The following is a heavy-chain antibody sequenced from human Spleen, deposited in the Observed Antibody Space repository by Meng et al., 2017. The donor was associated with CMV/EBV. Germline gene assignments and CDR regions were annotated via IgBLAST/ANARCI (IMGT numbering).Heavy chain of an antibody. Sequence: KTSGANLNDYGVNWLRQVPGQGLELMGGRIPIFDAPMYAKKFLGRCTISTDESTGTAYMELSSLRSEDTAMYFCAREVLEMLQRRVYWGQGTLVTVSS. CDR1: GANLNDYG. J-gene: IGHJ4*02. CDR3: AREVLEMLQRRVY. D-gene: IGHD6-25*01. V-gene: IGHV1-69*05. CDR2: RIPIFDAP.